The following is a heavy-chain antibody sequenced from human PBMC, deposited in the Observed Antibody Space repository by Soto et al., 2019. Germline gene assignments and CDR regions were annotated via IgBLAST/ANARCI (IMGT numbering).Heavy chain of an antibody. CDR2: ISGSGGTT. CDR3: AKSANGWFSAFDI. J-gene: IGHJ3*02. D-gene: IGHD6-19*01. CDR1: GFNFSSYA. Sequence: EVQLLESGGGLVQPGRSLRLSCAASGFNFSSYAMSWVRQAPGKGLEWVSAISGSGGTTDYADSVKGRFTFSRDNSKNTMYLQMNSLRAEDTAVYYCAKSANGWFSAFDIWGQGTMVTVSS. V-gene: IGHV3-23*01.